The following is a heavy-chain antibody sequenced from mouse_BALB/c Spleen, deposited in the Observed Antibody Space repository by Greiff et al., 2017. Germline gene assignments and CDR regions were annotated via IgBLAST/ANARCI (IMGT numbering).Heavy chain of an antibody. V-gene: IGHV1-4*01. CDR3: AISPSQLGDFAY. J-gene: IGHJ3*01. CDR1: GYTFTSYT. CDR2: INPSSGYT. Sequence: QVQLQQSGAELARPGASVKMSCKASGYTFTSYTMHWVKQRPGQGLEWIGYINPSSGYTNYNQKFKDKATLTADKSSSTAYMQLSSLTSEDSAVYYCAISPSQLGDFAYWGQGTLVTVSA. D-gene: IGHD3-1*01.